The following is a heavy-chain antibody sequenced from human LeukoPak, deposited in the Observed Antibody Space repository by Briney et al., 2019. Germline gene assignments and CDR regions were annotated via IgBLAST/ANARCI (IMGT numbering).Heavy chain of an antibody. V-gene: IGHV3-53*01. D-gene: IGHD3-10*01. CDR1: GFTVSSRY. CDR2: MYSGGST. J-gene: IGHJ4*02. Sequence: GGSLRLSCAASGFTVSSRYMSWVRQAPGKGLEWVSVMYSGGSTYYADSVEGRFTISRDNSKNTVYLQMNSLRAEDTAVYYCASVTMVRGPHFDYWGQGTLVTVSS. CDR3: ASVTMVRGPHFDY.